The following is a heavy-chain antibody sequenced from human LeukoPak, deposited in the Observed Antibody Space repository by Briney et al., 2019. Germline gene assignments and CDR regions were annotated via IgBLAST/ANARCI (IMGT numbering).Heavy chain of an antibody. D-gene: IGHD6-13*01. J-gene: IGHJ4*02. Sequence: GGSLRLSCVASGFTFSSYWMHWVRQAPGKGLEWVSSISSSSNYIYYADSVRGRFTISRDNDKNSLYLQMNSLRAEDTAVYYCASAYSSTWYLDYWGQGTLVTVSS. CDR3: ASAYSSTWYLDY. CDR1: GFTFSSYW. CDR2: ISSSSNYI. V-gene: IGHV3-21*01.